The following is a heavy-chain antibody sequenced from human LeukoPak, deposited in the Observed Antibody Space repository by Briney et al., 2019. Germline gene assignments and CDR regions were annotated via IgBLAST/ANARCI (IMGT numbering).Heavy chain of an antibody. D-gene: IGHD2-2*01. Sequence: ASVNVSCKASGYNFGSYGFSWVRQAPGQGLEWMGWISAYNGNTNYAQKFQGRVTMTRDTSISTAYMELSRLRSDDTAVYYCARDIVVVPAANYDAFDIWGQGTMVTVSS. V-gene: IGHV1-18*04. CDR2: ISAYNGNT. J-gene: IGHJ3*02. CDR3: ARDIVVVPAANYDAFDI. CDR1: GYNFGSYG.